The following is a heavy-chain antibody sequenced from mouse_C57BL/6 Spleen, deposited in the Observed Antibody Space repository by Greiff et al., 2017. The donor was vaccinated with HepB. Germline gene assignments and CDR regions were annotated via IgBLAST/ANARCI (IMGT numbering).Heavy chain of an antibody. CDR3: ARDYGSSPGAMDY. D-gene: IGHD1-1*01. V-gene: IGHV1-55*01. J-gene: IGHJ4*01. Sequence: QVQLQQPGAELVKPGASVKMSCKASGYTFTSYWITWVKQRPGQGLEWIGDIYPGSGSTNYNEKFKSKATLTVDTSSSTAYMQLSSLTSEDSAVYYGARDYGSSPGAMDYWGQGTSVTVSS. CDR1: GYTFTSYW. CDR2: IYPGSGST.